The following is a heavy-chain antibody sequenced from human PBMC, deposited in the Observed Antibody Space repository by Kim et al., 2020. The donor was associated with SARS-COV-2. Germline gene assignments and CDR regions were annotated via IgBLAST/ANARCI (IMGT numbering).Heavy chain of an antibody. CDR3: AEVGATDY. V-gene: IGHV1-69*11. CDR2: LGTA. J-gene: IGHJ4*02. D-gene: IGHD1-26*01. Sequence: LGTANYAQKFQGRGTITADESTSTAYMELSSLRSEDTAVYYCAEVGATDYWGQGTLVTVSS.